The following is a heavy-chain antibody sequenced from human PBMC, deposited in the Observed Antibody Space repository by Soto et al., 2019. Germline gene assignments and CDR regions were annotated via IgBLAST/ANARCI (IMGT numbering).Heavy chain of an antibody. CDR2: IKSKSDGGAT. J-gene: IGHJ4*02. CDR1: GFTFINAW. V-gene: IGHV3-15*01. Sequence: EVQLVESGGGLVKPGGSLRLSCAASGFTFINAWMSWVRQAPGKGLEWVGRIKSKSDGGATDYAAPVKGRFTISRDDSNNTLYLQMNSLKTEDTAVYYCTTWTYRNGWYPFDCWGQGTLVTVSS. CDR3: TTWTYRNGWYPFDC. D-gene: IGHD6-19*01.